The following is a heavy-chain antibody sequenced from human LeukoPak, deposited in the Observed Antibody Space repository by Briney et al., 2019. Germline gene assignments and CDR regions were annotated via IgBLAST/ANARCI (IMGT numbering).Heavy chain of an antibody. CDR1: GFTFSDAW. V-gene: IGHV3-15*01. Sequence: GSLRLSCAASGFTFSDAWMSWVRQAPGKGLEWVGRIKSKTDGETIDYAAPVEGRFTISRDDSKTTLYLQMNSLKTEDTAVYYCAIHLLYLFDYWGQGTLVTVSS. J-gene: IGHJ4*02. D-gene: IGHD2-15*01. CDR2: IKSKTDGETI. CDR3: AIHLLYLFDY.